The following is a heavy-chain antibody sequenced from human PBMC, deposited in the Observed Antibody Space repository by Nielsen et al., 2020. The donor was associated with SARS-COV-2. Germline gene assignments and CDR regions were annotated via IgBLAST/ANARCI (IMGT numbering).Heavy chain of an antibody. CDR2: ISSSSRDT. D-gene: IGHD3-3*01. CDR3: ARSTIFGVVHRAFDI. V-gene: IGHV3-11*03. Sequence: GGSLRLSCAASGYTFTDYYMSWIRQAPGKGLEWVSYISSSSRDTNYADSVKGRFTISRDNAKNSLSLQMNSLRAEDTAVYYCARSTIFGVVHRAFDIWGQGTMVTVSS. J-gene: IGHJ3*02. CDR1: GYTFTDYY.